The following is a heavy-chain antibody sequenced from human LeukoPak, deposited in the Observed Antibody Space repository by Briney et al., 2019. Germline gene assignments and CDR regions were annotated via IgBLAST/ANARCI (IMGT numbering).Heavy chain of an antibody. CDR2: ISYDGSNK. CDR3: AKDGSTVNSAFDY. D-gene: IGHD4-17*01. J-gene: IGHJ4*02. Sequence: QTGRSLRLSCAASGFTFTSYDMHWVRQAPGKGLEWVAVISYDGSNKYYADSVKGRFTISRDNSKNTLYLQMNSLRAEDTAVYYCAKDGSTVNSAFDYWGQGTLVTVSS. CDR1: GFTFTSYD. V-gene: IGHV3-30*18.